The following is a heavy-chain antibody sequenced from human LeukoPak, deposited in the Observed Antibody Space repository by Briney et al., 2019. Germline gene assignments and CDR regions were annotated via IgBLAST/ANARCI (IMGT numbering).Heavy chain of an antibody. CDR2: ISSSSSTI. V-gene: IGHV3-48*02. CDR3: ARPSVASNYAFDI. D-gene: IGHD6-19*01. Sequence: GGSLRLSCAASGFIFSSYSLNWVREAPGTGLEWVSHISSSSSTIHYANSVKGRFTISRDNANNSLYLQMNSLRYEDTAVYYCARPSVASNYAFDIWGQGTMVTVSS. CDR1: GFIFSSYS. J-gene: IGHJ3*02.